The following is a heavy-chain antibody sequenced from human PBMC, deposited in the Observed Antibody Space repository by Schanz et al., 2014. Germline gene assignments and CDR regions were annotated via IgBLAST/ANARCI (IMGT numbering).Heavy chain of an antibody. V-gene: IGHV1-46*03. CDR1: GYTFTSDS. Sequence: QVQLVQSGAEVKKPGASVKVSCKASGYTFTSDSMHWVRQAPGQGLEWMGMINPSGGSTTYAQKFQGRVTMTTDTSTSTVYMELSSLRSEDTAVYYCARDEVAAAAAGDYWGQGTLVTVSS. CDR3: ARDEVAAAAAGDY. CDR2: INPSGGST. J-gene: IGHJ4*02. D-gene: IGHD6-13*01.